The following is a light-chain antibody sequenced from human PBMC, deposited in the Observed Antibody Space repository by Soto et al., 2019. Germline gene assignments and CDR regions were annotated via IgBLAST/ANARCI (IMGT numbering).Light chain of an antibody. Sequence: QPALTQPPSVSGAPGQRVTFSCTGSSSNIGAGYDVHWYQQLPGTAPKLLIYGNSNRPSGVPDRFSGSKSGTSASLAITELQAEDEADYYCQSYDSSLSGYVFGTGTKVTVL. CDR3: QSYDSSLSGYV. CDR1: SSNIGAGYD. J-gene: IGLJ1*01. CDR2: GNS. V-gene: IGLV1-40*01.